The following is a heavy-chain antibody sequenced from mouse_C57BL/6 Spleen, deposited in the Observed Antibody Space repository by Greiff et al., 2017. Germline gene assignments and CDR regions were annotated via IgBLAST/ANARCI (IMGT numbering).Heavy chain of an antibody. Sequence: QVTLKESGAELVKPGASVKISCKASGFAFSSYWMNWVKQRPGKGLEWIGQIYPGDGDTNYNGKIKGKATLTADKSSSTVYMQLSNLTSEDTAVYFCARGAYRYSNYGYWGKGTTLTVSS. J-gene: IGHJ2*01. CDR2: IYPGDGDT. D-gene: IGHD2-5*01. CDR1: GFAFSSYW. V-gene: IGHV1-80*01. CDR3: ARGAYRYSNYGY.